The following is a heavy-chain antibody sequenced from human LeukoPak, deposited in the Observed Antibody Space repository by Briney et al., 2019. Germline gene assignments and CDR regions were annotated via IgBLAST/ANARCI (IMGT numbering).Heavy chain of an antibody. Sequence: SGGSLRLSCAASGFTFSSYSMNWVRQAPGKGLEWVSYISSSSTIYYADSVKGRFTIPRDNAKNSLYLQMNSLRAEDTAVYYCARSAYSSGWSTFDYWGQGTLVTVSS. CDR1: GFTFSSYS. D-gene: IGHD6-19*01. CDR2: ISSSSTI. V-gene: IGHV3-48*01. CDR3: ARSAYSSGWSTFDY. J-gene: IGHJ4*02.